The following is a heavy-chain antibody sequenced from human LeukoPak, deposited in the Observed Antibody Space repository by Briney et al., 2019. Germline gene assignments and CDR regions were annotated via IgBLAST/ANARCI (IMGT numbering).Heavy chain of an antibody. CDR1: GGSISSGGYS. D-gene: IGHD2-2*01. J-gene: IGHJ5*02. CDR3: ARGGSRYCSSTSCSNWFDP. Sequence: SETLSLTCAVSGGSISSGGYSWGWIRQPPGKGLEWIGYIYHSGSTYYNPSLKSRVTIPVDRSKNQFSLKLSSVTAADTAVYYCARGGSRYCSSTSCSNWFDPWGQGTLVTVSS. V-gene: IGHV4-30-2*01. CDR2: IYHSGST.